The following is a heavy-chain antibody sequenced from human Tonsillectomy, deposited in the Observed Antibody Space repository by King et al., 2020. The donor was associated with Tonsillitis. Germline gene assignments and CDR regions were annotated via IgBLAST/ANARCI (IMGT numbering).Heavy chain of an antibody. D-gene: IGHD6-19*01. J-gene: IGHJ4*02. CDR1: GFTFSSYT. Sequence: VQLVESGGGVVQPGRSLRLSCAASGFTFSSYTMHWVRQAPGKGLEWVALISYDGSNEYYADSVKGRFTISRDNSRNTLFLQMNSLRAEDTAVYYCARDRHGWTPYYLDYWGQGTLVTVSS. CDR2: ISYDGSNE. V-gene: IGHV3-30*01. CDR3: ARDRHGWTPYYLDY.